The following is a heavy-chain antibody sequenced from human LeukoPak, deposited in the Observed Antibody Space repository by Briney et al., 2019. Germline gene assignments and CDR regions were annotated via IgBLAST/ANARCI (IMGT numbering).Heavy chain of an antibody. J-gene: IGHJ5*02. CDR3: AKDQGYNWNDGDNWFDP. CDR1: GFTFSSYV. CDR2: ISGSGGST. V-gene: IGHV3-23*01. Sequence: GGSLRLSCIASGFTFSSYVMSWVRQAPGKGLEWVSAISGSGGSTYYADSVKGRFTISRDNSKNTVYLQMNSLRAEDTAVYYCAKDQGYNWNDGDNWFDPWGQGTLVTVSS. D-gene: IGHD1-1*01.